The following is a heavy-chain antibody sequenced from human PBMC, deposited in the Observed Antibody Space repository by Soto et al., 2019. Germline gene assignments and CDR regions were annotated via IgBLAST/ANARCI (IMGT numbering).Heavy chain of an antibody. V-gene: IGHV1-69*13. J-gene: IGHJ4*02. Sequence: GASVEVSCKASGGTFSSHAISWVRQAPGQGREXMXXIXPXXXTXXXAQKFQGRVTITADESTSTDYMELSSLRSEDTAVYYCARLWLQLDYWGQGTLVTVSS. D-gene: IGHD5-12*01. CDR1: GGTFSSHA. CDR3: ARLWLQLDY. CDR2: IXPXXXTX.